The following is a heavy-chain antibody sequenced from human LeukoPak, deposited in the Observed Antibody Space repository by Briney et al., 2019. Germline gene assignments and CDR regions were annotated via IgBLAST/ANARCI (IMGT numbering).Heavy chain of an antibody. Sequence: GGSLRLSCTASEFTFSSYWMSWVRQPPGKGPEWVANIRQDGSDKYYLDSVKGRFTISRDNAKNSLYLQMNSLRAEDTAVYYCARVLTTVIHWYFDLWGRGTLVTVSS. D-gene: IGHD4-17*01. CDR1: EFTFSSYW. J-gene: IGHJ2*01. CDR2: IRQDGSDK. CDR3: ARVLTTVIHWYFDL. V-gene: IGHV3-7*02.